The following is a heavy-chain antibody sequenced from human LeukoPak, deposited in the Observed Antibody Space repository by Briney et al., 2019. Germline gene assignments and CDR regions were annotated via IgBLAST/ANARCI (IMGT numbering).Heavy chain of an antibody. CDR2: ISPSASHR. Sequence: PGGSLRLSCAASGFPFSDYAMTWVRQAPGKGLEWVAAISPSASHRYYADFVGGRFTISRDNSKNTLDLQMCSLRAEDTAVYYCVKDRFGSFDPWGQGTLVTVSS. J-gene: IGHJ5*02. D-gene: IGHD5-18*01. CDR3: VKDRFGSFDP. V-gene: IGHV3-23*01. CDR1: GFPFSDYA.